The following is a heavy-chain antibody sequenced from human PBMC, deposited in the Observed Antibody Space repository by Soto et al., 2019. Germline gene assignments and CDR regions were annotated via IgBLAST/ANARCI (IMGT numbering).Heavy chain of an antibody. V-gene: IGHV3-74*01. CDR3: ARERSIAAAFGYYYYYYMDV. CDR1: GFTFSSYW. J-gene: IGHJ6*03. D-gene: IGHD6-13*01. CDR2: INSDGSST. Sequence: EVQLVESGGGLVQPGGSLRLSCAASGFTFSSYWMHWVRQAPGKGLVWVSRINSDGSSTSYADSVKGRFTISRDNAKNTLYLQMNSLRAEDTAVYDCARERSIAAAFGYYYYYYMDVWGKVNTVTVA.